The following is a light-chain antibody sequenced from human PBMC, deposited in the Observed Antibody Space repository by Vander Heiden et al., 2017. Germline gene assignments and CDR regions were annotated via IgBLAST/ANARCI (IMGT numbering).Light chain of an antibody. CDR3: QQYNYYPYT. CDR1: QSISSW. Sequence: DIQMTQSPPTLSASVGDRVTITCRASQSISSWLAWYQHKPGKAPKPLIYKASTLESGVPSRFSGSGSGTEFTLTISSLQPDDFATFYCQQYNYYPYTFGQGTKLEIK. CDR2: KAS. V-gene: IGKV1-5*03. J-gene: IGKJ2*01.